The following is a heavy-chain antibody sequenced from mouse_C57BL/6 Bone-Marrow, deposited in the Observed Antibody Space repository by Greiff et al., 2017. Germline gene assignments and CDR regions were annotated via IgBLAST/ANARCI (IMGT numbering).Heavy chain of an antibody. D-gene: IGHD2-4*01. J-gene: IGHJ3*01. CDR2: IHPNSGST. Sequence: QVQLQQSGAELVKPGASVKLSCKASGYTFTSYWMHWVKQRPGQGLEWIGMIHPNSGSTNYNEKFKSKATLTVDKSSSTAYMQLSSLTSEDSAVYYCARGGDPDYYDYPWFAYWGQGTLVTVSA. CDR1: GYTFTSYW. V-gene: IGHV1-64*01. CDR3: ARGGDPDYYDYPWFAY.